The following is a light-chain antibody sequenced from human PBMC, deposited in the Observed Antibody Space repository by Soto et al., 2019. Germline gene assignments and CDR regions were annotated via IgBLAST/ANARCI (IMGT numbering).Light chain of an antibody. CDR3: QLFGGSPPSWT. CDR1: QSVSSNS. CDR2: GSS. J-gene: IGKJ1*01. Sequence: ESVLTQSPGTLSLSPGERATLSCRASQSVSSNSLAWYQQKPGQAPRLLIYGSSSRATGTSDRFSGSGSGKEFTLTISILEPEDFAVYYCQLFGGSPPSWTFGQGTKVEI. V-gene: IGKV3-20*01.